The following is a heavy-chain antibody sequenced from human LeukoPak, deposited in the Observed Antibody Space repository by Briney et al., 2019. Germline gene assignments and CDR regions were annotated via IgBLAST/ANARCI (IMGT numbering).Heavy chain of an antibody. J-gene: IGHJ4*02. D-gene: IGHD3-16*01. V-gene: IGHV1-2*02. Sequence: GASVKVSCKASGYTFTGYYMHWVRQAPGQGLEWMGWINPNSGGTNYAQKFQGRVTMTRDTSISTAYMELSRLRSDDTAVYYCARDFGHSRSFDDYWGRGTLVTVSS. CDR2: INPNSGGT. CDR1: GYTFTGYY. CDR3: ARDFGHSRSFDDY.